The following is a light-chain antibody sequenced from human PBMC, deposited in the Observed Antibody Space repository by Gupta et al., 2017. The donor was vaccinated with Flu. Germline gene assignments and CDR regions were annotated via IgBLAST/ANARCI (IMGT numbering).Light chain of an antibody. J-gene: IGLJ1*01. CDR2: GKK. CDR1: SSNIGSNT. V-gene: IGLV1-44*01. CDR3: SAWDASMNGHYV. Sequence: QSVLSQPPSASGTPGQRVTISCSGSSSNIGSNTVNWYQQVPGMAPKLLIYGKKQRPSGVPDRFSGSKSGTSAYLAITGLQSEDEAEDDWSAWDASMNGHYVFGTGTKVTVL.